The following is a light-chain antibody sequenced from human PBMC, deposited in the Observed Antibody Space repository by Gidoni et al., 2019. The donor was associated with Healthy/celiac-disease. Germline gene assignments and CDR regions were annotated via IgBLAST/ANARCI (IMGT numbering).Light chain of an antibody. CDR1: SSDVGGYNY. CDR3: SSYTRSSTLV. Sequence: SVSGSPGQSITISCTGTSSDVGGYNYVSWYQQHPGKAPKLMIYDVSNRPSGVSNRFSGSKSGNTASLTISGLQAEDEADYYCSSYTRSSTLVFGGGTKLTVL. V-gene: IGLV2-14*03. J-gene: IGLJ3*02. CDR2: DVS.